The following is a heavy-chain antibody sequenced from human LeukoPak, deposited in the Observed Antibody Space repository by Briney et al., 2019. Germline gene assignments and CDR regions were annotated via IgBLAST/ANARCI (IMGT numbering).Heavy chain of an antibody. CDR3: ARSYYDFWSGYYNLFDY. J-gene: IGHJ4*02. CDR1: GGSISSYY. Sequence: SETLSLTCTVSGGSISSYYWSWIRQPPGKGLEWIGYIYYSGSTNYNPSLKSRVTISVDTSKNQFSLKLSFVTAADTAVYYCARSYYDFWSGYYNLFDYWGQGTLVTVSS. CDR2: IYYSGST. D-gene: IGHD3-3*01. V-gene: IGHV4-59*01.